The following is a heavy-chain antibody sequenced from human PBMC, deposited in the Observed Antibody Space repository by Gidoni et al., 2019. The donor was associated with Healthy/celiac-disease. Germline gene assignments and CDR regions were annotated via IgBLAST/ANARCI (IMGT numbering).Heavy chain of an antibody. V-gene: IGHV4-34*01. CDR3: ARGTVWFGELFLNWFDP. J-gene: IGHJ5*02. CDR2: INHSGST. D-gene: IGHD3-10*01. Sequence: QVQLQQWGAGLLKPSETLSLTCAVYGGSFRGYYWSWIRQPPGKGLEWIGEINHSGSTNYNPSLKSRVTISVDTSKNQFSLKLSSVTAADTAVYYCARGTVWFGELFLNWFDPWGQGTLVTVSS. CDR1: GGSFRGYY.